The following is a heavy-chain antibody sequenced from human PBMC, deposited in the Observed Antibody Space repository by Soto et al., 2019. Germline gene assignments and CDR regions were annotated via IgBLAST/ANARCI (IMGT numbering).Heavy chain of an antibody. J-gene: IGHJ4*02. V-gene: IGHV4-34*01. CDR3: ARKFGYSYGNIAVAGNPYDY. Sequence: PSETLSLTCAFYGGSFSGYYWSWIRQPPGKGLEWIGEINHSGSTNYNPSLKSRVTISVDTSKNQFSLKLSSVTAADTAVYYCARKFGYSYGNIAVAGNPYDYWGQGTLVTVSS. CDR2: INHSGST. D-gene: IGHD5-18*01. CDR1: GGSFSGYY.